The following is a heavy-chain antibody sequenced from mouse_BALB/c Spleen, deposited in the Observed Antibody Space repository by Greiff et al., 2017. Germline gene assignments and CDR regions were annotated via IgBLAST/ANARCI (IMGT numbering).Heavy chain of an antibody. CDR2: INPGSSTI. D-gene: IGHD2-3*01. J-gene: IGHJ4*01. V-gene: IGHV4-2*02. CDR1: GFDFSRYW. CDR3: ARRDGSYAMDY. Sequence: EVQLVESGGGLVQPGGSLNLSCAASGFDFSRYWMSWARQAPGKGQEWIGEINPGSSTINYTPSLKDKFIISRDNAKNTLYLQMSKVRSEDTALYYCARRDGSYAMDYWGQGTSVTVSS.